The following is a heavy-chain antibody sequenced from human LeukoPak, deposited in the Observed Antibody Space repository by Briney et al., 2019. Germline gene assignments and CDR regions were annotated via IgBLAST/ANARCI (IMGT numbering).Heavy chain of an antibody. CDR3: AKVPLIAAPKRFDY. Sequence: GGSLRVSCAASGFTFSSYAMSWVRQAPGKGLEWASAITGSGGSTYYADSVKGRFTISRDNSKNTLYLQMNRLRAEDTAVYYCAKVPLIAAPKRFDYWGQGTLVTVSS. D-gene: IGHD6-13*01. V-gene: IGHV3-23*01. CDR1: GFTFSSYA. CDR2: ITGSGGST. J-gene: IGHJ4*02.